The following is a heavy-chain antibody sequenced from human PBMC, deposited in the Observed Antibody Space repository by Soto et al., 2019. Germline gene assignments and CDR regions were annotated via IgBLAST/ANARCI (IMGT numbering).Heavy chain of an antibody. Sequence: ASVRVSCKASGYTFTNFGISWVRQAPGQGLEWMGWISAYNGNTNYAQNFQGRVTMTTDTSTSTAYMELRSLRSDDTAVYYCARRGTPIDYWGQGTLVTVSS. CDR1: GYTFTNFG. CDR2: ISAYNGNT. J-gene: IGHJ4*02. V-gene: IGHV1-18*01. D-gene: IGHD3-16*01. CDR3: ARRGTPIDY.